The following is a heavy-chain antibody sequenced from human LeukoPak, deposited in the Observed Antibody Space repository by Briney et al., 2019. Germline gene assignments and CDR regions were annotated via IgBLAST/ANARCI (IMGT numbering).Heavy chain of an antibody. CDR1: GFTLSNAW. CDR3: STCLSRVGTRYFGMDV. J-gene: IGHJ6*02. V-gene: IGHV3-15*01. Sequence: PGGSLRLSCAASGFTLSNAWMSWVRQAPGKGLEWVGRIKSKTDAGTTDYAAPVKGRFTISRDDSKNTVYLQMNSLKTEDTAVYYCSTCLSRVGTRYFGMDVWGQGTTVTVSS. D-gene: IGHD3-10*01. CDR2: IKSKTDAGTT.